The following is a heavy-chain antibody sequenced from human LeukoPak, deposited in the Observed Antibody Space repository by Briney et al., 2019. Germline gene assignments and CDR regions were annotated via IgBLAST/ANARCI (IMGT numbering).Heavy chain of an antibody. CDR2: IWYDGSNK. CDR1: GFTFSSYG. D-gene: IGHD6-13*01. V-gene: IGHV3-33*01. Sequence: PGGSLRLSCAASGFTFSSYGMHWVRQAPGKGLEWVAVIWYDGSNKYYADSVKGRFTISRDNSKNTLYLQMNSLRAEDTAVYYCARANFILAAAGPNFDYWGQGTLVTVSS. J-gene: IGHJ4*02. CDR3: ARANFILAAAGPNFDY.